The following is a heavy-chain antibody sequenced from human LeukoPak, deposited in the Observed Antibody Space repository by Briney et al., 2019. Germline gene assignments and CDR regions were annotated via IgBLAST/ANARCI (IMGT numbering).Heavy chain of an antibody. D-gene: IGHD3-10*01. V-gene: IGHV4-34*01. CDR1: GGSFSGYY. CDR2: INHSGST. CDR3: ARVRGYYGSGSFDAFDI. J-gene: IGHJ3*02. Sequence: SETLSLTCAVYGGSFSGYYWSWIRQPPGKGLEWIGEINHSGSTNYNPSLKSRVTISVDTSKNQFSLKLSSVTAADTAVYYCARVRGYYGSGSFDAFDIWGQGTMVTVSS.